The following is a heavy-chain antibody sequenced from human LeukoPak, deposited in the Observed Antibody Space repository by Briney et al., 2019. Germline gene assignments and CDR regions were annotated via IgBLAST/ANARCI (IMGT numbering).Heavy chain of an antibody. J-gene: IGHJ4*02. CDR3: ARASGMTTDY. Sequence: GGSLRLSCAASGFTFSSYAMHWVRQAPGKGLEYVSAISSNGGSTYYANSVKGRFTISRDNSKNTLYLQMGSLRAEDMAVYYCARASGMTTDYWGREPWSPSP. CDR1: GFTFSSYA. V-gene: IGHV3-64*01. D-gene: IGHD4-17*01. CDR2: ISSNGGST.